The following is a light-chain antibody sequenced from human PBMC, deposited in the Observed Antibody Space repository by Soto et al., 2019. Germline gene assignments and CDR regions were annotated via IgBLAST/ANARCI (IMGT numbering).Light chain of an antibody. CDR3: QQYHNWWT. Sequence: EIVLTQSPGTLSLSPGERATLPCRSSQSFSDYLAWYQQKPGQAPRLLIYDASNRATGIPARFSGSGSGTEFTLTISSLQSEDFAVYYCQQYHNWWTFGQGTKVDIK. V-gene: IGKV3D-15*01. J-gene: IGKJ1*01. CDR2: DAS. CDR1: QSFSDY.